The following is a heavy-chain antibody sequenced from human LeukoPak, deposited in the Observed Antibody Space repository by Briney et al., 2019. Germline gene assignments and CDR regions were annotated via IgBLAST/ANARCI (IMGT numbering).Heavy chain of an antibody. CDR2: INHSGST. CDR1: GGSFSGYY. Sequence: PSETLSVTCAVHGGSFSGYYWCWLRQPPGKGREWIGEINHSGSTNYNPSLKSRVTISVDTSKNQFSLKLSSVTAADTAVYYCARGSLGYLVPFQHWGQGTLVTVSS. D-gene: IGHD6-6*01. J-gene: IGHJ1*01. CDR3: ARGSLGYLVPFQH. V-gene: IGHV4-34*01.